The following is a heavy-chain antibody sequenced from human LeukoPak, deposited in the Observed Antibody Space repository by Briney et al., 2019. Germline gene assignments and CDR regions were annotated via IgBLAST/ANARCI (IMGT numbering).Heavy chain of an antibody. V-gene: IGHV4-39*07. CDR3: AREPPNCSGGSCYDWFDP. CDR2: ILYSGST. D-gene: IGHD2-15*01. Sequence: PSETLSLTCTVSGGSISSSMYYWGWIRQPPGRGLEWIGNILYSGSTYYNPSLKSRVTMSVDTSKNQFSLKLSSVIAADTAVYYCAREPPNCSGGSCYDWFDPWGQGTLVTVSS. J-gene: IGHJ5*02. CDR1: GGSISSSMYY.